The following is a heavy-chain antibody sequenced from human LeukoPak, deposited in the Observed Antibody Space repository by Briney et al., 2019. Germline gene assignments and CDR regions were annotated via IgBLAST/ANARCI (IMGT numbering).Heavy chain of an antibody. D-gene: IGHD1-14*01. V-gene: IGHV3-21*01. Sequence: GGSLRLSCAASGFTYSSYAMTWVRQAPGKGLEWVSSISSTTTYIYHADSVKGRFTISRDNAKSSLYLQMNSLRAEDTAVYYCARVVETNTWYKVDYWGQGTLVTVSS. J-gene: IGHJ4*02. CDR1: GFTYSSYA. CDR3: ARVVETNTWYKVDY. CDR2: ISSTTTYI.